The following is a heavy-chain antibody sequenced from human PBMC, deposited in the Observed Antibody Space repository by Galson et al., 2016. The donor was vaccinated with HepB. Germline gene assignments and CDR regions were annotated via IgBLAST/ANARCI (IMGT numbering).Heavy chain of an antibody. CDR1: GFTLSNYA. D-gene: IGHD2-15*01. V-gene: IGHV3-23*01. CDR3: ARLFGGYIDY. J-gene: IGHJ4*02. CDR2: ISGSGITT. Sequence: SLRLSCAASGFTLSNYAMSWVRQAPGKGLEWVSDISGSGITTYYADSVKGRFTISRDNSTKTVYLQMSSLRAEDTAVYYCARLFGGYIDYWGQGTRVTVSS.